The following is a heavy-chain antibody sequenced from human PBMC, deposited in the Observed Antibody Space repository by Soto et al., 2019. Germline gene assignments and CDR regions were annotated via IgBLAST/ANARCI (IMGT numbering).Heavy chain of an antibody. CDR3: ARDGTAGYCGGDCYSAY. Sequence: QVQLVQSGAEVKKPGSSVKVSCKASGGTFSSYAISWVRQAPGQGLEWMGGIIPIFGTANYAQKFQGRVTITADESTSTAYMELSSLRSEDTAVYYCARDGTAGYCGGDCYSAYWGQGTLVTVSS. CDR1: GGTFSSYA. V-gene: IGHV1-69*01. CDR2: IIPIFGTA. D-gene: IGHD2-21*02. J-gene: IGHJ4*02.